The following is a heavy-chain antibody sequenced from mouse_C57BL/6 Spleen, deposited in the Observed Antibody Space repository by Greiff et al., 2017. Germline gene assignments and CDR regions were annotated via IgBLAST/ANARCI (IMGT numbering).Heavy chain of an antibody. CDR2: INPSSGYT. J-gene: IGHJ1*03. Sequence: VQLQESGAELARPGASVKMSCKASGYTFTSYTMHWVNQRPGQGLEWIGYINPSSGYTKYNQKFKDKATLTADKSSSTAYMQLSSLTSEDSAVYYCAREESTMVTHWYFDVWGTGTTVTVSS. D-gene: IGHD2-2*01. V-gene: IGHV1-4*01. CDR3: AREESTMVTHWYFDV. CDR1: GYTFTSYT.